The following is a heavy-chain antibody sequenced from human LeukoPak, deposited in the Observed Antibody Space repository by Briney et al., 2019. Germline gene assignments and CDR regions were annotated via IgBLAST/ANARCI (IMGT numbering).Heavy chain of an antibody. D-gene: IGHD6-6*01. V-gene: IGHV1-2*02. CDR1: GYTFTGYY. Sequence: ASVKVSCKSSGYTFTGYYMHWVRQAPGQGLEWMGWINPNSGGTNYAQKFQGRVTMTRDTSISTAYMEFSRPRSDDTAMYYCARDVFAEYSTHHKFDPWGQGTLVIVSS. CDR3: ARDVFAEYSTHHKFDP. CDR2: INPNSGGT. J-gene: IGHJ5*02.